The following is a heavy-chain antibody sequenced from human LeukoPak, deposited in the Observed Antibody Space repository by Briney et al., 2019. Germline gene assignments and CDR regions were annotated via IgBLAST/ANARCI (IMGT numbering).Heavy chain of an antibody. J-gene: IGHJ4*02. CDR2: IIPILGIA. Sequence: SVKVSCKASGGTFSSYAISWVRQAPGQGLEWMGRIIPILGIANYAQKLQGRVTITADKSTSTAYMELSSLRSEDTAVYYCATEDYCSGGSCYYFDYWGQGTLVTVSS. CDR3: ATEDYCSGGSCYYFDY. V-gene: IGHV1-69*04. CDR1: GGTFSSYA. D-gene: IGHD2-15*01.